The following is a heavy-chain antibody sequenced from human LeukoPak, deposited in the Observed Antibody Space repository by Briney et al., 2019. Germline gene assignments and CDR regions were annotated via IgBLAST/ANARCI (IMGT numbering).Heavy chain of an antibody. Sequence: GGSLRLSCAASGFTFSNYGMHWVRQAPGKGLEWVAVIWYDGSNKYYADSVKGRFTISRDNSKNTLYLQMNSLRAEDTAVYYCARVEDTAMVTRENYFDYWGQGTLVTVSS. D-gene: IGHD5-18*01. J-gene: IGHJ4*02. V-gene: IGHV3-33*01. CDR2: IWYDGSNK. CDR1: GFTFSNYG. CDR3: ARVEDTAMVTRENYFDY.